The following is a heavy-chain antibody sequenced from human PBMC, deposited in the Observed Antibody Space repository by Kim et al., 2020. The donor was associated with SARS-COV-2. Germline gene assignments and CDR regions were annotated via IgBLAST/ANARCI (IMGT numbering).Heavy chain of an antibody. CDR1: GGTFSSYA. V-gene: IGHV1-69*13. CDR2: IIPIFGTA. D-gene: IGHD3-10*01. Sequence: SVKVSCKASGGTFSSYAISWVRQAPGQGLEWMGGIIPIFGTANYAQKFQGRVTITADESTSTAYMELSSLRSEDTAVYYCARDSTQAYGSGSYYPWVGAGNYYYGMDVWGQGTTVTVSS. J-gene: IGHJ6*02. CDR3: ARDSTQAYGSGSYYPWVGAGNYYYGMDV.